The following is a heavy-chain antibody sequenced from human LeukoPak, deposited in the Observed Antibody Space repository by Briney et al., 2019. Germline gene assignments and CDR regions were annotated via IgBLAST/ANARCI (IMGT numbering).Heavy chain of an antibody. Sequence: ASVKVSCKASGYSFTGYYMHWVRQAPGQGLEWMGWINPNSGGTKYAQKFKGRVTMTRDTSISTAYMELSRLKSDDTAVYYCARVDTAMVAGGGDYWGQGTLVTVSS. J-gene: IGHJ4*02. CDR3: ARVDTAMVAGGGDY. CDR2: INPNSGGT. CDR1: GYSFTGYY. D-gene: IGHD5-18*01. V-gene: IGHV1-2*02.